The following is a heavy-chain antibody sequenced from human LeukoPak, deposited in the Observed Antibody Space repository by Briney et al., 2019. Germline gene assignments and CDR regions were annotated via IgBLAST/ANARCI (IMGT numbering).Heavy chain of an antibody. Sequence: GGSQRLSCAASGFTLSSYWMSWVRQAPGKGLEWVANINRDGSEKYYVDSVKGRFTISRDNAKSSLYLQMNSLRAEDTAVYYCARDMGLTTVTTVFAFDMWGQGTMVTVSS. CDR2: INRDGSEK. CDR3: ARDMGLTTVTTVFAFDM. CDR1: GFTLSSYW. J-gene: IGHJ3*02. V-gene: IGHV3-7*01. D-gene: IGHD4-17*01.